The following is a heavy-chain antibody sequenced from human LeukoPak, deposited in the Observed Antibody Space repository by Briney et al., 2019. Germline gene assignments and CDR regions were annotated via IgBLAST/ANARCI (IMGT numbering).Heavy chain of an antibody. CDR3: AKDPIYSSGWYTRVEYDY. D-gene: IGHD6-19*01. CDR1: GFTFSSYA. CDR2: ISGSGGST. Sequence: GGSLRLSCAASGFTFSSYAMSWVRQAPGKGLEWVSAISGSGGSTYYADSVKGRFTISRDNSKNMLYLQMNSLRAEDTAVYYCAKDPIYSSGWYTRVEYDYWGQGTLVTVSS. V-gene: IGHV3-23*01. J-gene: IGHJ4*02.